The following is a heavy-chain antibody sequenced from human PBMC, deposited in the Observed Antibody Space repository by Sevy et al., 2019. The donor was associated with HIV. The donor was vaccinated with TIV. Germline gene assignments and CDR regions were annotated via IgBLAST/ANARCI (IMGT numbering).Heavy chain of an antibody. J-gene: IGHJ4*02. V-gene: IGHV4-59*12. Sequence: SETLSLTCTVSGGSISSYYWSWIRQPPGKGLEWIGYIYYSGSTNYNPSLKSRVTISVDTSKNQFSLKLSSVTAADTAVYYCASAPLAVAGTFSYFDYWGQETLVTVSS. CDR2: IYYSGST. CDR1: GGSISSYY. D-gene: IGHD6-19*01. CDR3: ASAPLAVAGTFSYFDY.